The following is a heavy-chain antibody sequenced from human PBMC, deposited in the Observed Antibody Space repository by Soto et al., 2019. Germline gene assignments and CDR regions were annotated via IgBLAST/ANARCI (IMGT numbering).Heavy chain of an antibody. D-gene: IGHD2-2*01. V-gene: IGHV1-3*01. CDR3: ARDRGGGVPAASFYFYFGMDV. Sequence: AGVNVSHMPCLWSFRDYPVHWVGEAPGQKREGVGWINGDDGRTRYTQNFQCRVTFNRDTSAKTAYMEVGSLRFEDTAVYYCARDRGGGVPAASFYFYFGMDVWGQGTTVTVSS. CDR2: INGDDGRT. J-gene: IGHJ6*02. CDR1: LWSFRDYP.